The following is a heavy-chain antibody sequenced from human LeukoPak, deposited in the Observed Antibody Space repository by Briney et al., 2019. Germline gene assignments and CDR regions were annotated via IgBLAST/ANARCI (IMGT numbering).Heavy chain of an antibody. D-gene: IGHD6-13*01. CDR2: INHSGST. CDR1: GGSFSGYY. CDR3: ARGHSEGSSWPLYYYYYYMDV. J-gene: IGHJ6*03. V-gene: IGHV4-34*01. Sequence: SETLSLTCAVYGGSFSGYYWSWIHQPPGKGLEWIGEINHSGSTNYNPSLKSRVTISVDTSKNQFSLKLSSETAADTAVYYCARGHSEGSSWPLYYYYYYMDVWGKGTTVTVSS.